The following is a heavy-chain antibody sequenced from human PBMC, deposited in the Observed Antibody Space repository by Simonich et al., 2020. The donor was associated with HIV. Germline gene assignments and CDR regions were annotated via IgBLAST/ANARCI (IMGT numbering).Heavy chain of an antibody. CDR2: SNPNSGDT. Sequence: QVQLVQSGAEVKKPGASVKVSCKASGYNFTGYYLHWVGQAPGQGLEWMGWSNPNSGDTKSAQHFQGRVTMTRDTSISTAYMELSRLTSDDTAIFYCARAGVRQWLVQYLQHWGQGTLVSVSS. D-gene: IGHD6-19*01. V-gene: IGHV1-2*02. CDR1: GYNFTGYY. CDR3: ARAGVRQWLVQYLQH. J-gene: IGHJ1*01.